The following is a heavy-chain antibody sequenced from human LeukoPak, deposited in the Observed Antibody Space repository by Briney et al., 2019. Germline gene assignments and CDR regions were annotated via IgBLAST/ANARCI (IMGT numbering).Heavy chain of an antibody. D-gene: IGHD3-22*01. J-gene: IGHJ5*02. CDR3: ASYLVPNYYDSSGRGFDP. V-gene: IGHV4-59*12. Sequence: SETLSLTCTVSGGSISSYYWSWIRQPPGKGLEWIGYIYYSGSTNYNPSLKSRVTISVDTSKNQFSLKLSSVTAADTAVYYCASYLVPNYYDSSGRGFDPWGQGTLVTVSS. CDR1: GGSISSYY. CDR2: IYYSGST.